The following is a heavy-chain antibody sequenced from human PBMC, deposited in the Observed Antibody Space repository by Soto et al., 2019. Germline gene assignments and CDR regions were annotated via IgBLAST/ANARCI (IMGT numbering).Heavy chain of an antibody. CDR3: ARGHYYYGMDV. V-gene: IGHV4-30-2*01. CDR2: IYYSGTT. J-gene: IGHJ6*02. CDR1: NGSVSSGTYS. Sequence: SETLSLTCTVSNGSVSSGTYSWSWVRQPPGKGREWIGYIYYSGTTYYTPSLKSRLTMPMDRANDHFSLNLTSVTAADTAVYFCARGHYYYGMDVWGQGITVTVSS.